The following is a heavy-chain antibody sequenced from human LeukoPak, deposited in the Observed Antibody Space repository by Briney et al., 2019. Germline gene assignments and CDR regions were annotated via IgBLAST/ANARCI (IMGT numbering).Heavy chain of an antibody. Sequence: GGSLRLSCAASGFTFSDNSMNWVRQAPGKGLEWVSGISWNSGSIGYADSVKGRFTISRDNAKNSLYLQMNSLRAEDTALYYCAKDIAVAGMTFWYFDLWGRGTLVTVSS. V-gene: IGHV3-9*01. CDR1: GFTFSDNS. CDR3: AKDIAVAGMTFWYFDL. D-gene: IGHD6-19*01. CDR2: ISWNSGSI. J-gene: IGHJ2*01.